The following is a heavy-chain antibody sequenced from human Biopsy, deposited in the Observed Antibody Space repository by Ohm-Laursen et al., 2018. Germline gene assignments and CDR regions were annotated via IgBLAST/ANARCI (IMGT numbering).Heavy chain of an antibody. D-gene: IGHD2-8*01. CDR1: NVSFSSFY. CDR2: IYSSGFT. V-gene: IGHV4-4*07. Sequence: GTLSLTCSVYNVSFSSFYWSWIRQPAGKGLEWIGRIYSSGFTVYNPSLKSRVSMSIDTSKNQFSLKLASVTAADTAMYICARDGDFGGFCTKGVCSGTLDMWGQGTMVAVSS. CDR3: ARDGDFGGFCTKGVCSGTLDM. J-gene: IGHJ3*02.